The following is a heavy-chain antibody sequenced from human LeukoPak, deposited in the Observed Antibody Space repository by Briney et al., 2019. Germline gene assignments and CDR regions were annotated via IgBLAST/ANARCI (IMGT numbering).Heavy chain of an antibody. V-gene: IGHV1-18*01. CDR2: ISAYNGNT. CDR1: GYTFTSYG. Sequence: ASVKVSRKASGYTFTSYGISWVRQAPGQGLEWMGWISAYNGNTNYAQKLQGRVTMTTDTSTSTAYMELRSLRSDDTAVYYCARDWNRAVVVPAATNWFDPWGQGTLVTVSS. J-gene: IGHJ5*02. D-gene: IGHD2-2*01. CDR3: ARDWNRAVVVPAATNWFDP.